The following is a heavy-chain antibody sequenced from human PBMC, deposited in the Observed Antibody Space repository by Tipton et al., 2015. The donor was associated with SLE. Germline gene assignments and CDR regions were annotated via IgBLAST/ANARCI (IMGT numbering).Heavy chain of an antibody. V-gene: IGHV4-4*07. CDR2: IYTNGST. J-gene: IGHJ5*02. CDR3: AGQSAWGTGVTNWIDP. Sequence: TLSLTCSVSGGSITSDYWSWIRQPAGKGLEWIGCIYTNGSTNYNPSLKSRVSISVDMSKNQVSLKLTSVTAADTAVYYCAGQSAWGTGVTNWIDPWGRGILASVSS. D-gene: IGHD3-16*01. CDR1: GGSITSDY.